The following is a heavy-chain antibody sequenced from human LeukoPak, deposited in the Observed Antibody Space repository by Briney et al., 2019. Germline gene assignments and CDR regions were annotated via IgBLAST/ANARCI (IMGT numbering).Heavy chain of an antibody. V-gene: IGHV1-18*01. Sequence: ASVKVSCKASGYTFTSYGISWVRLAPGQGLEWMGWISAYNGNTNYAQKLQGRVTMTTDTSTSTAYMELRSLRSDDTAVYYCAREGGRVPGWYPFDYWGQGTLVTVSS. CDR1: GYTFTSYG. J-gene: IGHJ4*02. CDR3: AREGGRVPGWYPFDY. CDR2: ISAYNGNT. D-gene: IGHD6-19*01.